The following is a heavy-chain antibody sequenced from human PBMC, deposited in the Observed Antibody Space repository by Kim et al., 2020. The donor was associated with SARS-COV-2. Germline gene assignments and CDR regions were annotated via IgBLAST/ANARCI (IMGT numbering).Heavy chain of an antibody. CDR3: ARHKALGSGVAFDI. V-gene: IGHV4-59*08. CDR1: GGSISSYY. D-gene: IGHD3-10*02. Sequence: SETLSLTCTVSGGSISSYYWSWIRQPPGKGLEWIGYIYYSGSTNYNPSLKSRVTISVDTSKNQFSLKLSSVTAADTAVYYCARHKALGSGVAFDIWGQGTMVTVSS. CDR2: IYYSGST. J-gene: IGHJ3*02.